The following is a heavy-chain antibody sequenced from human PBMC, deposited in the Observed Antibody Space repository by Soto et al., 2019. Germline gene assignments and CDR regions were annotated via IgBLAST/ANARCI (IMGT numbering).Heavy chain of an antibody. J-gene: IGHJ4*02. CDR3: ARKAWTRLDY. D-gene: IGHD1-1*01. V-gene: IGHV4-4*02. Sequence: QLQLQESGPGLVKPSGTLSLTCGVSGGSLSTPVWWSWVRLPPGKGLAWIVEVFHSGSANYNPSHQSRVTIALDKSTTQFSLRLSSVTAADTAVYYCARKAWTRLDYWGQGALVTVSS. CDR2: VFHSGSA. CDR1: GGSLSTPVW.